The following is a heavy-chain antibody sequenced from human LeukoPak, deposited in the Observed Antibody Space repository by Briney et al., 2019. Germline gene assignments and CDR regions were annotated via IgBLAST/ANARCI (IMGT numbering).Heavy chain of an antibody. CDR3: AKGGYCSSTSCPNYMDV. D-gene: IGHD2-2*01. CDR2: IRYDGSNK. V-gene: IGHV3-30*02. J-gene: IGHJ6*03. CDR1: GLTFSNYG. Sequence: GGSLRLSCAAAGLTFSNYGMHWVRQAPGKGLEWVAFIRYDGSNKYYADSVKGRFTISRDNSKNTLYLQMNSLRAEDTAVYYCAKGGYCSSTSCPNYMDVWGKGTTVTISS.